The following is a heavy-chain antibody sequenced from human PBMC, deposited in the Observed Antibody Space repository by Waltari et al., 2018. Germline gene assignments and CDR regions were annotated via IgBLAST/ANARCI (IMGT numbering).Heavy chain of an antibody. V-gene: IGHV4-59*01. CDR3: ARDEGTAAADAFDI. D-gene: IGHD6-13*01. CDR2: IYYSGST. J-gene: IGHJ3*02. Sequence: QVQLQESGPGLVKPSETLSLTCTVSGGSISSYYVSWIRQPPGKGLEWIGYIYYSGSTNYNPSLKSRVTISVDTSKNQFSLKLSSVTAADTAVYYCARDEGTAAADAFDIWGQGTMVTVSS. CDR1: GGSISSYY.